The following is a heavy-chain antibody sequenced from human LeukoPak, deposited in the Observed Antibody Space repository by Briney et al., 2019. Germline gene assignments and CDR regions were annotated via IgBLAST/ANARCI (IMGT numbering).Heavy chain of an antibody. Sequence: GGSLRLSCAASGFTFSSYAMHWVRQAPGKGLEWVSYISSSSSTIYYADSVKGRFTISRDNAKNSLYLQMNSLRDEDTAVYYCARDLLDTNYYDSSGYHDAFDIWGQGTMVTVSS. CDR2: ISSSSSTI. CDR3: ARDLLDTNYYDSSGYHDAFDI. J-gene: IGHJ3*02. D-gene: IGHD3-22*01. V-gene: IGHV3-48*02. CDR1: GFTFSSYA.